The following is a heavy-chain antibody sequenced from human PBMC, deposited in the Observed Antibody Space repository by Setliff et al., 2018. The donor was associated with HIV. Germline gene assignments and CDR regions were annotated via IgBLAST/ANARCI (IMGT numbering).Heavy chain of an antibody. Sequence: PGGSLRLSCAASGGTFSSSWMHWVCQATEKVLEWVADRKCDGREKYYADSVRGRFTISRDNSKNTLYLQMNSLRPEDTAVYYCAKVDNGHCLSNSCRDFDYWGQGTLVTVSS. V-gene: IGHV3-33*06. CDR1: GGTFSSSW. CDR3: AKVDNGHCLSNSCRDFDY. D-gene: IGHD2-2*03. CDR2: RKCDGREK. J-gene: IGHJ4*02.